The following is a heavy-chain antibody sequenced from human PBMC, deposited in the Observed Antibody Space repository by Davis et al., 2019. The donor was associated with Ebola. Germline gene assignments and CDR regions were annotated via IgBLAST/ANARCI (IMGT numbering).Heavy chain of an antibody. CDR2: INHSGST. J-gene: IGHJ5*02. CDR1: GGSVSSGSYY. V-gene: IGHV4-61*01. Sequence: MPSETLSLTCTVSGGSVSSGSYYWSWIRQPPGKGLEWIGEINHSGSTNYNPSLKSRVTISVDTSKNQFSLKLSSVTAADTAVYYCARGRGYYYGSGSYRYNWFDPWGQGTLVTVSS. CDR3: ARGRGYYYGSGSYRYNWFDP. D-gene: IGHD3-10*01.